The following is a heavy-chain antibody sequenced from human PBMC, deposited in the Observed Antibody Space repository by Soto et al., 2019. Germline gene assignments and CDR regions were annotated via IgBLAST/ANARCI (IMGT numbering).Heavy chain of an antibody. V-gene: IGHV4-59*01. D-gene: IGHD3-3*01. J-gene: IGHJ6*01. CDR3: ARSYPNTIFGVVPSRGLDV. Sequence: PXETLSLTCIVAGVSISSNYWSWIRQPPGQGLEWIGYIHYSGSTNFNPSLKNRVVMSVDTSKNQFSLRLSSVTAADTAVYYCARSYPNTIFGVVPSRGLDVWGQGAKVTVSS. CDR2: IHYSGST. CDR1: GVSISSNY.